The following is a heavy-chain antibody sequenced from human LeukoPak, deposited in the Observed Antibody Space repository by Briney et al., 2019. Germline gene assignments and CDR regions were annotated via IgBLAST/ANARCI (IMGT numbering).Heavy chain of an antibody. D-gene: IGHD6-13*01. CDR3: ASRPFSSSRMS. CDR1: GFTFSSYS. V-gene: IGHV3-21*01. J-gene: IGHJ5*02. CDR2: ISSSSSYI. Sequence: GGSLRLSCAVSGFTFSSYSMNWVRQAPGRGLAWVSSISSSSSYIYYADSVKGRVTISRDNAENSLFLQMNSLRVEDTAVYYCASRPFSSSRMSWGQGTLVTVSS.